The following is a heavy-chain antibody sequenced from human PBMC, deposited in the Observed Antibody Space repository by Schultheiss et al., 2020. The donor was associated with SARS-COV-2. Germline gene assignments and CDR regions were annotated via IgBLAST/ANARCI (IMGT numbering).Heavy chain of an antibody. Sequence: ASVKVSCKASGYTFTGYYMHWVRQAPGQGLEWMGWINPNSGGTNYAQKFQGRVTMTRDTSISTAYMELSRLRSDDTAVYYCARRVVVVAGATDWFDPWGQGTLVTVSS. CDR1: GYTFTGYY. J-gene: IGHJ5*02. CDR2: INPNSGGT. D-gene: IGHD2-15*01. V-gene: IGHV1-2*02. CDR3: ARRVVVVAGATDWFDP.